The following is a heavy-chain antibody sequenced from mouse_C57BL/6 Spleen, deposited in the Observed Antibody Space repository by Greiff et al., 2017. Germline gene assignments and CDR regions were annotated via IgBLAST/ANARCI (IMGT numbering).Heavy chain of an antibody. CDR3: TRRGGYGGSNYFDY. D-gene: IGHD1-1*01. CDR1: GYTFTDYE. Sequence: QVQLKQSGAELVRPGASVTLSCKASGYTFTDYEMHWVKQTPVHGLEWIGAIDPETGGTAYNQKFKGKAILTADKSSSTAYMELRSLTSEDSAVYYCTRRGGYGGSNYFDYWGQGTTLTVSS. CDR2: IDPETGGT. J-gene: IGHJ2*01. V-gene: IGHV1-15*01.